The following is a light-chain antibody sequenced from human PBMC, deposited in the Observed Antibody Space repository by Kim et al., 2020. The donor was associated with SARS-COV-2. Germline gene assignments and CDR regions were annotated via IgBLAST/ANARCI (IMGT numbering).Light chain of an antibody. Sequence: SYELTQPPSVSVSPGQTASITCSGDKLGDKYACWYQQKPGQSPVLVIYQDSKRPSGIPERFSGSNSGNTATLTIIGTQAMDEADYYCQAWDSSTDVVFGG. V-gene: IGLV3-1*01. CDR3: QAWDSSTDVV. CDR2: QDS. CDR1: KLGDKY. J-gene: IGLJ2*01.